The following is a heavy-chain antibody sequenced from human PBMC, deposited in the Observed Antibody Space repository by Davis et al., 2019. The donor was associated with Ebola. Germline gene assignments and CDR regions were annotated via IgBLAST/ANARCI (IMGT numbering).Heavy chain of an antibody. Sequence: GESLKISCSASGFTFNSYWIHWVRQAPGKGLVWVSRINPVGSTTNYADSVKGRFTISRDNAKNSLYLQMNSLRDEDTAVYYCTSQDYFEYRGQGALVTVSS. CDR1: GFTFNSYW. V-gene: IGHV3-74*01. CDR2: INPVGSTT. CDR3: TSQDYFEY. J-gene: IGHJ4*02.